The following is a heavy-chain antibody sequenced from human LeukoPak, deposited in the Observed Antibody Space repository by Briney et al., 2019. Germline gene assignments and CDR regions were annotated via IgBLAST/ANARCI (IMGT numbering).Heavy chain of an antibody. J-gene: IGHJ4*02. CDR2: ISYDGSNK. CDR3: AKTKGDYEVPDSLDY. CDR1: GFTFSSYG. V-gene: IGHV3-30*18. D-gene: IGHD4-17*01. Sequence: PGGSLRLSCAASGFTFSSYGMHWVRQAPGKGLEWVAVISYDGSNKYYADSVKGRFTISRDNSKNTLYLQVNSLRAEDTAVYYCAKTKGDYEVPDSLDYWGQGTLVTVSS.